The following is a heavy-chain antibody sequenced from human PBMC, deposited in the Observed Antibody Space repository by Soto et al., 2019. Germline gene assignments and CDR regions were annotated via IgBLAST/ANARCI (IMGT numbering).Heavy chain of an antibody. V-gene: IGHV4-39*07. D-gene: IGHD3-10*01. CDR3: ARDVVLWFGELRDYYGMDV. Sequence: SETLSLTCTVSCGSISSSSYNWGWIRQPPGKGLEWIGSIYNSGSTYSNPSLKSRVTISVDTSKNQFSLKLSSVTAADTAVYYCARDVVLWFGELRDYYGMDVWGQGTTVTVSS. J-gene: IGHJ6*02. CDR1: CGSISSSSYN. CDR2: IYNSGST.